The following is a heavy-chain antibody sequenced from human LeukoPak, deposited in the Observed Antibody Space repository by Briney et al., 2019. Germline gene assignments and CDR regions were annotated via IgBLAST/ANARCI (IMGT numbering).Heavy chain of an antibody. D-gene: IGHD3-16*01. CDR3: ASRFRRRIDP. CDR1: GGSFRGYY. V-gene: IGHV4-34*01. J-gene: IGHJ5*02. Sequence: SETLSLTCAVYGGSFRGYYWSWIRQPPGKGLEWIGEINHSGSTNYNPSLKSRVTISVDTSKNQFSLKLSSVTAADTAVYYCASRFRRRIDPWGQGTLVTVSS. CDR2: INHSGST.